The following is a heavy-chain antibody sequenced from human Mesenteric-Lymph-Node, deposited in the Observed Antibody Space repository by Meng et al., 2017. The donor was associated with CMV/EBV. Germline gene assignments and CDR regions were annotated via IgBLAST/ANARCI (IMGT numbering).Heavy chain of an antibody. D-gene: IGHD3-3*01. CDR3: AAENYDFWSGSSFDY. CDR1: GGSISSYY. CDR2: IYYSGST. Sequence: SETLSLTCTVSGGSISSYYWSWIRQPPGKGLEWIGYIYYSGSTNYNPSLKSRVTISVDTSKNQFSLKLNSVTAADTAVYYCAAENYDFWSGSSFDYWGQGTLVTVSS. V-gene: IGHV4-59*01. J-gene: IGHJ4*02.